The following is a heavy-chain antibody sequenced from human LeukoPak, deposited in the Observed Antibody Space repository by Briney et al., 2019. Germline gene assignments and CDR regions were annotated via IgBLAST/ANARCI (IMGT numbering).Heavy chain of an antibody. D-gene: IGHD5-24*01. CDR1: VFTFSIYS. CDR3: ARDQGRERWLQLKRYYGMDV. V-gene: IGHV3-48*01. CDR2: ICSRRSSI. J-gene: IGHJ6*02. Sequence: RGGALRLSCAPSVFTFSIYSMSCARAAPGEGGVWVSYICSRRSSIYYADSVKGRFTISRDNAKNSLYLQMNSLRAEDTAVYYCARDQGRERWLQLKRYYGMDVWGQGTTVSVSS.